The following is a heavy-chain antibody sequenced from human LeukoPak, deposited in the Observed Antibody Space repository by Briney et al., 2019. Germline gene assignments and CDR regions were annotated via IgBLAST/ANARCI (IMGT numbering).Heavy chain of an antibody. CDR1: GYTFTIYG. CDR3: AREDRSGSYDY. J-gene: IGHJ4*02. Sequence: AAVKVSCEASGYTFTIYGICWVRQAPGQGLEWMGWISAYNGNTNYAQKLQGRVTMTTDTSTSTAYMELRSLRSDDTAVYYCAREDRSGSYDYWGQGTLVTVTS. V-gene: IGHV1-18*01. CDR2: ISAYNGNT. D-gene: IGHD1-26*01.